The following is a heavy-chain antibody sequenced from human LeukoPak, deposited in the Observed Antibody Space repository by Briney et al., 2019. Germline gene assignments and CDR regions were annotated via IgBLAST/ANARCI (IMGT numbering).Heavy chain of an antibody. D-gene: IGHD2-21*02. CDR2: ISSSGSTI. Sequence: GGSLRLSCAASGFTFSSYEMNWVRQAPGKGLEWVSYISSSGSTIYYADSVKGRFAISRDNAKNSLYLQMNSLRAEDTAVYYCARDGEVVVTAFYFDYWGQGTLVTVSS. J-gene: IGHJ4*02. CDR1: GFTFSSYE. CDR3: ARDGEVVVTAFYFDY. V-gene: IGHV3-48*03.